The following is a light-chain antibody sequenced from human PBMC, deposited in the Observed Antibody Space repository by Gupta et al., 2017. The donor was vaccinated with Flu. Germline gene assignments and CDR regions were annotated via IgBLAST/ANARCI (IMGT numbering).Light chain of an antibody. CDR2: WAS. CDR3: QQYYSSPIT. J-gene: IGKJ5*01. Sequence: NCKSSQSVLYSSNNKNYLAWYQQKPGQPPKLLIYWASTRESGVPDRFSGSGSGTDFTLTISSLQAEDVAVYYCQQYYSSPITFGQGTRLEIK. V-gene: IGKV4-1*01. CDR1: QSVLYSSNNKNY.